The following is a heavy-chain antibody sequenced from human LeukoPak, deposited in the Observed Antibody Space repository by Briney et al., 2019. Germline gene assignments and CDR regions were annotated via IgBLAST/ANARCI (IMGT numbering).Heavy chain of an antibody. J-gene: IGHJ3*02. Sequence: SVKVSCKASGGTFSSYAISWVRQAPGQGLEWVGGIIPIFGTANYAQKFQGRVTITADESTSTAYMEVSSLRSEDTAVYYCARGARLGELSSFPEGIWGQGTMVTVSS. CDR2: IIPIFGTA. D-gene: IGHD3-16*02. CDR3: ARGARLGELSSFPEGI. CDR1: GGTFSSYA. V-gene: IGHV1-69*13.